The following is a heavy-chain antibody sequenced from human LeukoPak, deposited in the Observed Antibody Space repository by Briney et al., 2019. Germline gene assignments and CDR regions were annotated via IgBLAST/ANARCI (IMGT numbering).Heavy chain of an antibody. CDR3: ARDPDYHFDY. V-gene: IGHV4-39*07. CDR1: GGSISSSSYY. J-gene: IGHJ4*02. D-gene: IGHD4/OR15-4a*01. CDR2: IYYSGST. Sequence: PSETLSLTCTVSGGSISSSSYYWGWIRQPPGKGLEWIGSIYYSGSTYYNPSLKSRVTISVDTSKNQFSLKLSSVTAADTAVYYCARDPDYHFDYWGQGTLVTVSS.